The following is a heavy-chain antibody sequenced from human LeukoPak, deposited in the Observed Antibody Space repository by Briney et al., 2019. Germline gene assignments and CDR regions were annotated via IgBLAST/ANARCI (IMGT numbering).Heavy chain of an antibody. CDR2: ISAYNGNT. V-gene: IGHV1-18*04. Sequence: ASVKVSCKASGYTFTSYGISWVRQAPGQELEWMGWISAYNGNTNYAQKLQGRVTMTTDTFTTTAYMELRSLRSDDTAVYYCARDLFSGSGSHSGYWGQGTLVTVSS. CDR1: GYTFTSYG. CDR3: ARDLFSGSGSHSGY. J-gene: IGHJ4*02. D-gene: IGHD3-10*01.